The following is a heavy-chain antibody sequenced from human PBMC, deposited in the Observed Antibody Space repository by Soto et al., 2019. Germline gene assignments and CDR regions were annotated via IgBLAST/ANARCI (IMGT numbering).Heavy chain of an antibody. J-gene: IGHJ1*01. CDR3: AIYDSSGSRGVQH. Sequence: QVQLQESGPGLVKPSQTLSLTCTVSGGSISSGGYYWRWIRQHPGQVLVCIGYSYYSGRTYYNPSRTRRVTISVDLSKSQFSLKLSYVTAADTAVYYCAIYDSSGSRGVQHWGQGPLVTVSS. CDR2: SYYSGRT. D-gene: IGHD3-22*01. V-gene: IGHV4-31*03. CDR1: GGSISSGGYY.